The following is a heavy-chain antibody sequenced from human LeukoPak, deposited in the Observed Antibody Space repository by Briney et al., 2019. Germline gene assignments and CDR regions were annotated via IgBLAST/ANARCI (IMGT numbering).Heavy chain of an antibody. J-gene: IGHJ4*02. CDR1: GFTFSDYA. D-gene: IGHD1-26*01. CDR3: ARDRYGWELPIDY. CDR2: ISYDGSNK. Sequence: GRSLRLSCAASGFTFSDYAIHWVRQAPGKGLEWVAVISYDGSNKFHADSVKGRFTISRDSSTVYLQMNSLRAEDTAVYYCARDRYGWELPIDYWGQGALVTVSS. V-gene: IGHV3-30-3*01.